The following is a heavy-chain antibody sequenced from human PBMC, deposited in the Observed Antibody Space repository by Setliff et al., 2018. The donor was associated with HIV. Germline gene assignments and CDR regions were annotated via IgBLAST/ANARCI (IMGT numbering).Heavy chain of an antibody. Sequence: SETLSLTCAVYGGSFSGYYWSWIRQPPGEGLEWIGEINHSGSTNYNPSLKSRVTISVDSSKSQFSLNLSSVTVADTAVYYCATVVPAAHFDYWGQGTLVTVSS. CDR2: INHSGST. D-gene: IGHD2-2*01. V-gene: IGHV4-34*09. CDR1: GGSFSGYY. CDR3: ATVVPAAHFDY. J-gene: IGHJ4*02.